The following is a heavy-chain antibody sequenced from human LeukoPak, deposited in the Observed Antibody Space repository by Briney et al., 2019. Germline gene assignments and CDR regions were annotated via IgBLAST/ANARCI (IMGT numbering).Heavy chain of an antibody. V-gene: IGHV3-21*01. D-gene: IGHD3-3*01. J-gene: IGHJ4*02. Sequence: PGGSLRLSCAASGFSFNTYTMNWVRQAPGKGLEWVSSSSSSSSYIYYADSVKGRFTISRDNAKNSLYLQMNSLRAEDTAVYYCARCYDFWSGYYNGGVDLDYWGQGTLVTVSS. CDR2: SSSSSSYI. CDR3: ARCYDFWSGYYNGGVDLDY. CDR1: GFSFNTYT.